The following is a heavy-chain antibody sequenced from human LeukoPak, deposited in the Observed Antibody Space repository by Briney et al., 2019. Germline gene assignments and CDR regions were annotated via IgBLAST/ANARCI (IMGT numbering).Heavy chain of an antibody. CDR3: ARLRPTITMVRGVMDNWFDP. J-gene: IGHJ5*02. CDR1: GYTFTSYD. V-gene: IGHV1-8*03. D-gene: IGHD3-10*01. CDR2: MNPNSGNT. Sequence: ASVKVSCKASGYTFTSYDINWVRQATGQGLEWMGWMNPNSGNTGYAQKFQGRVTITRNTSISTAYMELSRLRSDDTAVYYCARLRPTITMVRGVMDNWFDPWGQGTLVTVSS.